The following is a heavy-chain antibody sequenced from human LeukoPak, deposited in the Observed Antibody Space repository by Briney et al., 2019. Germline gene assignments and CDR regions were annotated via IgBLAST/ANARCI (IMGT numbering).Heavy chain of an antibody. J-gene: IGHJ4*02. Sequence: ASVKVSCKASGYTSTYRYLHWVRQAPRQALEWMGWITPFNGNTNYAQKFQDRVTITRDRSMSTAYMELSTLRSEDTAMYYCVGSSGWYLGYWGQGTLVTVSS. CDR3: VGSSGWYLGY. D-gene: IGHD6-19*01. V-gene: IGHV1-45*03. CDR1: GYTSTYRY. CDR2: ITPFNGNT.